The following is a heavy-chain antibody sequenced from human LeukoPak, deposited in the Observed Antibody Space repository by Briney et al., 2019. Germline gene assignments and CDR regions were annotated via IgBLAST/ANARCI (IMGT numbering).Heavy chain of an antibody. V-gene: IGHV3-48*03. CDR3: ARDTLEYSNSPDALDI. Sequence: GGSLRLSCAASGFTFSGSAMHWVRQAPGKGLEWVSYIGSSGSTVYYADSVKGRFTISRDNAKNSLYMQMESLRDEDTAIYYCARDTLEYSNSPDALDIWGQGTMVTVSS. D-gene: IGHD4-23*01. J-gene: IGHJ3*02. CDR1: GFTFSGSA. CDR2: IGSSGSTV.